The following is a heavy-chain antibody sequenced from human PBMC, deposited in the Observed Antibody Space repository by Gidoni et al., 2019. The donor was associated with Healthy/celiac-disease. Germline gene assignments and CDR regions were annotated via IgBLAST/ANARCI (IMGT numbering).Heavy chain of an antibody. Sequence: QLQLQESGPGLVKPSETLSLTCTVSGGSISSSSYYWGWIRQPPGKGLEWIGSIYYSGSTYYNPSLKSRVTMSVDTSKNQFSLKLSSVTAADTAVYYCAMPQIGYCSSTSCPHYYGMDVWGQGTTVTVSS. CDR2: IYYSGST. CDR1: GGSISSSSYY. D-gene: IGHD2-2*01. V-gene: IGHV4-39*01. J-gene: IGHJ6*02. CDR3: AMPQIGYCSSTSCPHYYGMDV.